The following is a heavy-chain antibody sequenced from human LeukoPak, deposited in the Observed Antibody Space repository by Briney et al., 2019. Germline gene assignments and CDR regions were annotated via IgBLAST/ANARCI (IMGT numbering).Heavy chain of an antibody. V-gene: IGHV3-7*01. Sequence: GGSLRLSCAASGFTFSDYYMSWIRQAPGKGLEWVANIKHDGSEKYYVDSVKGRFTISRDNAKNSLYLQMNSLRAEDTAVYYCWSHQRDFWGQGALVTVSS. CDR3: WSHQRDF. CDR1: GFTFSDYY. D-gene: IGHD6-25*01. J-gene: IGHJ4*02. CDR2: IKHDGSEK.